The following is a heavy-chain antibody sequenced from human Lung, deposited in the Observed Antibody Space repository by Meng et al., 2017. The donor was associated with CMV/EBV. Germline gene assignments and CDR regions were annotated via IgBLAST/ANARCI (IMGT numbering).Heavy chain of an antibody. D-gene: IGHD3-3*01. Sequence: ESXKISXAASGFTFSSYSMNWVRQAPGKGLEWVSSISSSSSYIYYADSVKGRFTISRDNAKNSLYLQMNSLRAEDTAVYYCARVGPFDFWSGYSGPDSYNWFDPWGQGTXVTVSS. CDR3: ARVGPFDFWSGYSGPDSYNWFDP. V-gene: IGHV3-21*01. CDR2: ISSSSSYI. CDR1: GFTFSSYS. J-gene: IGHJ5*02.